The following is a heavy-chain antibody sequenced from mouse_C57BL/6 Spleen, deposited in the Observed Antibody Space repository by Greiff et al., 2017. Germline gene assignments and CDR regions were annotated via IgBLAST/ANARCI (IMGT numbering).Heavy chain of an antibody. V-gene: IGHV5-6*01. CDR1: GFTFSSYG. J-gene: IGHJ1*01. CDR2: ISRGGSYT. CDR3: ARRDYGCSGYFGV. Sequence: EVHLVESGGDLVKPGGSLKLSCAASGFTFSSYGMSWVSQTPDKRLEWVATISRGGSYTYYTDSVKGRFTISRDNATTTLYMQISSLKSEDTAMYYCARRDYGCSGYFGVWGPGTTLTVSS. D-gene: IGHD1-1*01.